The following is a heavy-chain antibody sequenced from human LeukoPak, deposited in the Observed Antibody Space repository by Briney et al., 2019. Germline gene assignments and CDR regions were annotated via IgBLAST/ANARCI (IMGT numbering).Heavy chain of an antibody. V-gene: IGHV4-4*09. D-gene: IGHD3-3*01. CDR3: ARHLLEDYMDV. J-gene: IGHJ6*03. CDR2: IYTSGST. CDR1: GGSISSYY. Sequence: RPSETLSLTCTVSGGSISSYYWSWIRQPPGKGLEWIGYIYTSGSTNYNPSLKSRVTISVDTSKNQFSLKLSSVTAADTAVYYSARHLLEDYMDVWGKGTTVTVSS.